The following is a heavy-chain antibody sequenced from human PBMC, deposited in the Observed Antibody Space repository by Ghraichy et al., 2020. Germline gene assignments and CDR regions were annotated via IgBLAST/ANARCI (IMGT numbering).Heavy chain of an antibody. Sequence: GGSLRLSCAASGFTFSSYSMNWVRQAPGKGLEWVSSISSSSSYIYYADSVKGRFTISRDNAKNSLYLQMNSLRAEDTAVYYCARTWRRGFGEFLWGQGTLVTVSS. CDR3: ARTWRRGFGEFL. CDR1: GFTFSSYS. D-gene: IGHD3-10*01. CDR2: ISSSSSYI. J-gene: IGHJ4*02. V-gene: IGHV3-21*01.